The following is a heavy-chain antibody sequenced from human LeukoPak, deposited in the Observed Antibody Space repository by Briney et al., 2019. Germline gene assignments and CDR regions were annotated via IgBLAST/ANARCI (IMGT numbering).Heavy chain of an antibody. Sequence: GRSLRLSCAASAFIFSDYGMHWVRQAPGKGLEWVAVISYDGKKNNYADSVKGRFTISRDNSENTLFLQMNSLNTEVTAVYYCARELPSEGSGSYYNDYWGQGTLVTVSS. CDR2: ISYDGKKN. CDR3: ARELPSEGSGSYYNDY. D-gene: IGHD3-10*01. J-gene: IGHJ4*02. V-gene: IGHV3-30*03. CDR1: AFIFSDYG.